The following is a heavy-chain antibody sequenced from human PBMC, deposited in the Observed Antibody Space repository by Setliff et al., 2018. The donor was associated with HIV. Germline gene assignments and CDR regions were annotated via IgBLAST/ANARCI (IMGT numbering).Heavy chain of an antibody. J-gene: IGHJ4*02. CDR1: GYTFTSYH. CDR2: INPSGGST. D-gene: IGHD5-12*01. CDR3: ARVGERWLQFYYFDD. Sequence: ASVKVSCKSSGYTFTSYHIHWVRQAPGQGLEWMGVINPSGGSTSYAQKFQGRVTMTRGTSSGTVYMELSGLRFEDTAMYYCARVGERWLQFYYFDDWGQGTLVTVSS. V-gene: IGHV1-46*01.